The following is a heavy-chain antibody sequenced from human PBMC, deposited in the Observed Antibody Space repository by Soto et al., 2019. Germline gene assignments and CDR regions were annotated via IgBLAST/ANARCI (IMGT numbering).Heavy chain of an antibody. Sequence: SETLSLTCTVSGGSISSYYWSWIRQPPGKGLEWIGYIYYSGSTNYNPSLKSRVTISVDTSKNQFSLKLSSVTAADTAVYYCARSGSYPLVYYYYGMEVWGQGTTVTVSS. CDR2: IYYSGST. J-gene: IGHJ6*02. D-gene: IGHD1-26*01. CDR1: GGSISSYY. V-gene: IGHV4-59*01. CDR3: ARSGSYPLVYYYYGMEV.